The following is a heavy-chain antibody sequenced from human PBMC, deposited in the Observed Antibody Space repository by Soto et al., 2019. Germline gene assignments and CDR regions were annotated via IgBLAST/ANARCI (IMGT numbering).Heavy chain of an antibody. CDR1: GGSISSYY. J-gene: IGHJ4*02. Sequence: SETLSLTCTVSGGSISSYYWSWIRQPPGKGLEWIGYIYYSGSTNYNPSLKSRVTISVDTSKNQFSLKLSSVTAADTAVYYCASSVGPTRRKYFDYWGQGNLVTVSS. D-gene: IGHD1-26*01. CDR3: ASSVGPTRRKYFDY. CDR2: IYYSGST. V-gene: IGHV4-59*01.